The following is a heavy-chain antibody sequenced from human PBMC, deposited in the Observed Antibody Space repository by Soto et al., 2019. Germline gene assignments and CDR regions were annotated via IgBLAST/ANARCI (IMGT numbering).Heavy chain of an antibody. Sequence: QVQLVESGGGVVQPGRSLRLSCAASGFTFSSYGMHWVRQAPGKGLEWVAVIWYDGSNKYYADSVKGRFTISRDNSKNTLYLQMNSLRAEDTAVYYCARSPGIIAARYYYYYGMEVWGQGTTVTVSS. V-gene: IGHV3-33*01. D-gene: IGHD6-6*01. J-gene: IGHJ6*02. CDR2: IWYDGSNK. CDR3: ARSPGIIAARYYYYYGMEV. CDR1: GFTFSSYG.